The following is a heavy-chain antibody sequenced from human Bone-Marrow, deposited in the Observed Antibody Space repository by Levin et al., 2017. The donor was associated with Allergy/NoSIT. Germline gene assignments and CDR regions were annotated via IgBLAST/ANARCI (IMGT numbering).Heavy chain of an antibody. CDR2: ISGSGVGT. D-gene: IGHD2-2*01. CDR3: AKGGESCSSTSCNPHYYFDY. CDR1: GFTFSSYA. Sequence: TGGSLRLSCAASGFTFSSYAMSWVRQAPGKGLEWVSAISGSGVGTYYADSVQGRFTISRDNSKHTLFLQMNSLRADDTAVYYCAKGGESCSSTSCNPHYYFDYWGQGTLVTVSS. V-gene: IGHV3-23*01. J-gene: IGHJ4*02.